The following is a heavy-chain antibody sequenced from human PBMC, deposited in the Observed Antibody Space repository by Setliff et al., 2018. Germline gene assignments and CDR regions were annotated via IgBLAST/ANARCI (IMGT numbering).Heavy chain of an antibody. CDR2: IYYSGST. CDR1: GGSISSSNW. CDR3: ARERGDPNYNFWSGYYLYYYYGMDV. J-gene: IGHJ6*02. Sequence: SETLSLTCAVSGGSISSSNWWSWVRQPPGKGLEWIGSIYYSGSTYYNPSLKSRVTISVDTSKKQFPLKLSSVTAADPAVYYCARERGDPNYNFWSGYYLYYYYGMDVWGQGTTVTVSS. V-gene: IGHV4-4*02. D-gene: IGHD3-3*01.